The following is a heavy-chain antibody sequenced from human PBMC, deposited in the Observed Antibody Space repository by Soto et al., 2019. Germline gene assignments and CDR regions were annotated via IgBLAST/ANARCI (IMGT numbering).Heavy chain of an antibody. CDR1: GGTFSSYA. CDR2: IIPIFGTA. Sequence: SVKVSCKASGGTFSSYAISWVRQAPGQGLEWMGGIIPIFGTANYAQKFQGRVTITADESTSTAYMELSSLRSEDTAVYYCARDYDSSGYSAYDAFDIWGQGTMVTVS. CDR3: ARDYDSSGYSAYDAFDI. J-gene: IGHJ3*02. V-gene: IGHV1-69*13. D-gene: IGHD3-22*01.